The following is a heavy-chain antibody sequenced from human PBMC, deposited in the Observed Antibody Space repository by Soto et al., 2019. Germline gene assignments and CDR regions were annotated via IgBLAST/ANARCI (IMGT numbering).Heavy chain of an antibody. CDR2: LSGSGTST. V-gene: IGHV3-23*01. CDR3: AKATTNGGWFNPFDS. CDR1: GFSFVSYA. D-gene: IGHD6-19*01. Sequence: WGSLILSCSASGFSFVSYAMNWVRQAPGKGLEWVSGLSGSGTSTYYADSVKGRFTISRDNSRDTLFLQMNSLTADDTAVYYCAKATTNGGWFNPFDSWGQGALVTVSS. J-gene: IGHJ4*02.